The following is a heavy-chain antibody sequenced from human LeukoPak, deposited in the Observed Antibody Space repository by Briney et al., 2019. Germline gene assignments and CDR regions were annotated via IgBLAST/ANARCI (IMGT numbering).Heavy chain of an antibody. Sequence: GGSLRLSCAASGFTFSSYGMHWVRQAPGKGLEWVAVIWYDGSNKYYADSVKGRFTISRDNSKNTLYLQMNSLRAEDTAVYYCVKMLGGWYRYWGQGTLVTVSS. J-gene: IGHJ4*02. V-gene: IGHV3-33*06. D-gene: IGHD6-19*01. CDR1: GFTFSSYG. CDR3: VKMLGGWYRY. CDR2: IWYDGSNK.